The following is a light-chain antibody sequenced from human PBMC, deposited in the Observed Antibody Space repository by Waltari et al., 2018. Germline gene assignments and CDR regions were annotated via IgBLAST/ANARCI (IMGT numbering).Light chain of an antibody. CDR1: GSDY. V-gene: IGLV2-11*01. Sequence: QSALTQPHSVSGSVGESVTISCTGTGSDYVSWYQRLPGKAPKLLIYDIFQRPSGVPDRFFGSKSGNSASLTVSGLQTEDEADYYCCSFEGTWVFGGGTKLTVL. CDR3: CSFEGTWV. J-gene: IGLJ3*02. CDR2: DIF.